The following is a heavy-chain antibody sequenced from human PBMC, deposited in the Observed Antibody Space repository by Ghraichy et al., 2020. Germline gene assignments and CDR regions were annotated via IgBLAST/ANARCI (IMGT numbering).Heavy chain of an antibody. CDR2: ISSSSTI. V-gene: IGHV3-69-1*01. Sequence: LSLTCAASGFTFSDYYMNWVRQAPGKGLEWVSSISSSSTIYYADSVKGRFTISRDNAKNSLYLQMNSLRAEDTAVYYCARDHPYGSGISRHPVYYYYGMDVWGQGTTVTVSS. CDR1: GFTFSDYY. D-gene: IGHD3-10*01. CDR3: ARDHPYGSGISRHPVYYYYGMDV. J-gene: IGHJ6*02.